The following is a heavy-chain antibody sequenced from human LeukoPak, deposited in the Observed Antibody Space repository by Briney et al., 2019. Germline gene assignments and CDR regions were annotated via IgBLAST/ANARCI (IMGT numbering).Heavy chain of an antibody. CDR1: GGSISSSSYY. D-gene: IGHD2/OR15-2a*01. CDR2: IYYSGST. J-gene: IGHJ5*02. V-gene: IGHV4-39*07. CDR3: AGESLSGSNWFDP. Sequence: PSETLSLTCTVSGGSISSSSYYWGWIRQPPGKGLEWIGSIYYSGSTYYNPSLKSRVTISVDTSKNQFSLKLSSVTAADTAVYYCAGESLSGSNWFDPWGQGTLVTVSS.